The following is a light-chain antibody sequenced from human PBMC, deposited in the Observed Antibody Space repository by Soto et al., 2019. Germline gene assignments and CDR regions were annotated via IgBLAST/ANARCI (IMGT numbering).Light chain of an antibody. Sequence: QSALTQPPSASGSPGQSLTISCTGTSGDVGGYNYVSWYQQQPGRAPKLIIYEVTKRPSGVPDRFSGSKSGNTASLTVSGLQADDEADYYCISYAGSNIYVFGTGTKVTVL. J-gene: IGLJ1*01. CDR2: EVT. CDR1: SGDVGGYNY. CDR3: ISYAGSNIYV. V-gene: IGLV2-8*01.